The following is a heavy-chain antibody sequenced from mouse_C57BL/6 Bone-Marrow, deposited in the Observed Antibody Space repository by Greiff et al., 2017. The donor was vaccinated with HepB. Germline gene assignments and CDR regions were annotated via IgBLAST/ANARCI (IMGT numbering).Heavy chain of an antibody. V-gene: IGHV1-54*01. D-gene: IGHD1-2*01. J-gene: IGHJ4*01. Sequence: QVQLKESGAELVRPGTSVKVSCKASGYAFTNYLIEWVKQRPGQGLEWIGVINPGSGGTNYNEKFKGKATLTADKSSSTAYMQLSSLTSEDSAVYFCASSLLRDAMDYWGQGTSVTVSS. CDR1: GYAFTNYL. CDR2: INPGSGGT. CDR3: ASSLLRDAMDY.